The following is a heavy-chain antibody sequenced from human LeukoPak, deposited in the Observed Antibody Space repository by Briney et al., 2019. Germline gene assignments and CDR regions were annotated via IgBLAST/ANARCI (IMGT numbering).Heavy chain of an antibody. J-gene: IGHJ3*02. D-gene: IGHD5-24*01. CDR3: ARDGYNSRAFDI. Sequence: GGSLRLSCAASGXTFSSYAVLWVRQAPGKGRAWVALISFDGDNKYFADSVKGRFTISRDNSKNTLYLQMNSLRAEDTAVYYCARDGYNSRAFDIWGQGTMVTVSS. V-gene: IGHV3-30-3*01. CDR1: GXTFSSYA. CDR2: ISFDGDNK.